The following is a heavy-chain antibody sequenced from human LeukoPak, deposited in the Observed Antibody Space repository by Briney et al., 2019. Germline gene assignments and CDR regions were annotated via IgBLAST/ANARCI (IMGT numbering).Heavy chain of an antibody. CDR2: ISYDGSNK. CDR3: AKDLLPTKQRYSMDV. V-gene: IGHV3-30*18. D-gene: IGHD1/OR15-1a*01. Sequence: GRSLRLSCAASGFTFSSYGMHWVRQAPGKGLEWVAVISYDGSNKYYADSVKGRFTISRDNSKNTLYLQMNSLRAEDTAVYYCAKDLLPTKQRYSMDVWGQGTTVTVSS. J-gene: IGHJ6*02. CDR1: GFTFSSYG.